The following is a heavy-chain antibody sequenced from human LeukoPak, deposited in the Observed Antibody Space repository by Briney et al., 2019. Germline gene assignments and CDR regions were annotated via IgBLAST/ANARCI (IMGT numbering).Heavy chain of an antibody. J-gene: IGHJ4*02. D-gene: IGHD3-22*01. Sequence: GRSLRLSCAASGFTFSSYAMHWVRQAPGKGLEWVAVISYDGSNKYYADSVKGRFTISRDNSKNTLYLQMNSLRAEDTAVYYCAREHSSGYYFDYWGQGTLVTVSS. CDR1: GFTFSSYA. CDR2: ISYDGSNK. V-gene: IGHV3-30*14. CDR3: AREHSSGYYFDY.